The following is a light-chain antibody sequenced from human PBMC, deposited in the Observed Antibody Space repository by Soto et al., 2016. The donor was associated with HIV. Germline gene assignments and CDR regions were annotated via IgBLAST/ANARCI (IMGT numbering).Light chain of an antibody. CDR2: GYN. V-gene: IGLV3-19*01. CDR3: NSRDSSGNHLVV. CDR1: SLRRYY. J-gene: IGLJ2*01. Sequence: SSELTQDPAVSVALGQTVRITCQRDSLRRYYASWYQQKPGQAPVLVIYGYNNRPSGIPDRFSGSSSGNTASLTITGAQAEDEAEYHCNSRDSSGNHLVVFGGGTKLTVL.